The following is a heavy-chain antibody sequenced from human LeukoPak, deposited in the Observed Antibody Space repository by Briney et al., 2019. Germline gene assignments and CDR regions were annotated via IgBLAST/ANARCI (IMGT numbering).Heavy chain of an antibody. CDR2: RWYDGSNK. J-gene: IGHJ5*02. CDR1: GFTFSSYG. V-gene: IGHV3-33*01. D-gene: IGHD2-2*01. Sequence: GGSLRLSCAASGFTFSSYGMHWVRQAPGKGLEWVAVRWYDGSNKYYADSEKGRFTISRDNSKNTLYLQMNSLRAEDTAVYYCARDRALVVPTNWFDPWGQGTLVTVSS. CDR3: ARDRALVVPTNWFDP.